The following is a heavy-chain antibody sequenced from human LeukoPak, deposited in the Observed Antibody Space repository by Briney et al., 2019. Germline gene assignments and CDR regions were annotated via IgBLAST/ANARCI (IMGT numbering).Heavy chain of an antibody. CDR1: GGSFSGYY. J-gene: IGHJ6*03. CDR3: ARGQVGSSNYYYYYMDV. D-gene: IGHD2-2*03. Sequence: SETLSLTCAVYGGSFSGYYWSGIRQPPGKGREWIGEINHSGSTNYNPSLKSRVTISVDTSKNQFSLKLSSVTAADTAVYYCARGQVGSSNYYYYYMDVWGKGTTVTVSS. CDR2: INHSGST. V-gene: IGHV4-34*01.